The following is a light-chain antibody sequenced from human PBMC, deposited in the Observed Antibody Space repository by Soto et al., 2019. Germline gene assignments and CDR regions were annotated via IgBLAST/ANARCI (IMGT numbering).Light chain of an antibody. CDR2: DAS. Sequence: VGSLYTITSRASQSISSWLACYQQKPGKATKLLIYDASSLESGVPSRVSGSASGTQFTLTISSLHPHANATYYSKPYPPYWPFGPGTKVDI. CDR1: QSISSW. V-gene: IGKV1-5*01. J-gene: IGKJ1*01. CDR3: KPYPPYWP.